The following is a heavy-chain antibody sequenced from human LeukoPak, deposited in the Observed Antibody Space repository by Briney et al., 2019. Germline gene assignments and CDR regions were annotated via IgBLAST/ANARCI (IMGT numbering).Heavy chain of an antibody. D-gene: IGHD4-17*01. J-gene: IGHJ4*02. CDR3: ARDYGRYGETRGALDY. CDR2: IVGSRSYT. CDR1: GFTFSDYY. V-gene: IGHV3-11*06. Sequence: GGSLRLSCAASGFTFSDYYMSWIRQAPGKGLEWVSYIVGSRSYTNYADSVRGRFTISRDNAKKSLYLQMNSLRAEDTAVYYCARDYGRYGETRGALDYWGPGTLVTVS.